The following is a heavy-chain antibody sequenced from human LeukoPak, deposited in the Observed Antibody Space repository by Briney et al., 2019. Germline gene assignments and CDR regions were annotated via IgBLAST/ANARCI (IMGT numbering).Heavy chain of an antibody. V-gene: IGHV3-23*01. Sequence: GGSLRLSCAASGFTFSSYGMSWVRQAPGKGLEWVSATSGSGGSTYYADSVKGRFTISRDNAKNSLYLQMNSLGAEDTAVYYCARDKGGDSSGYYYPHYYFDYWGQGTLVTVSS. CDR3: ARDKGGDSSGYYYPHYYFDY. J-gene: IGHJ4*02. D-gene: IGHD3-22*01. CDR2: TSGSGGST. CDR1: GFTFSSYG.